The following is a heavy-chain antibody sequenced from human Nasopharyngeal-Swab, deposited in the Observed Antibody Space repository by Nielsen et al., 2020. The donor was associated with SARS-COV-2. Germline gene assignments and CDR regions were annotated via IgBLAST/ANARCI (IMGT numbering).Heavy chain of an antibody. Sequence: ASVKVSCKASGYTFTSYGISWVRQAPGQGLEWMGWISAYNGNTNYAQKLQGRVTMTTDTSTGTAYMELRSLRSDDTAVYYCARDHHYYDSSGYYTYYYYGMDVWGQGTTVTVSS. D-gene: IGHD3-22*01. V-gene: IGHV1-18*01. CDR1: GYTFTSYG. J-gene: IGHJ6*02. CDR3: ARDHHYYDSSGYYTYYYYGMDV. CDR2: ISAYNGNT.